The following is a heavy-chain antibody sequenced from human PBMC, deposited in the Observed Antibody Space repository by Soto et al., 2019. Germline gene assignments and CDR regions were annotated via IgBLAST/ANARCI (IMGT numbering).Heavy chain of an antibody. D-gene: IGHD3-10*01. CDR1: GFTVSNYY. J-gene: IGHJ4*02. CDR3: ARVSGAAANY. Sequence: PGGSLRLSCAASGFTVSNYYMTWVRQAPGKGLEWVSVIYSGGSTNYADSVKGRFTISRDNAKNTLYLQMNNLRVEDTAVYYCARVSGAAANYWGQGTLVTVSS. CDR2: IYSGGST. V-gene: IGHV3-66*01.